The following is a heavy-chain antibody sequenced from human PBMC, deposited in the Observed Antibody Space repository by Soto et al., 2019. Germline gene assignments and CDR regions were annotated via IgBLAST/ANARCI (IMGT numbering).Heavy chain of an antibody. V-gene: IGHV3-23*01. J-gene: IGHJ4*02. CDR1: GFTFSSYA. CDR3: ARDGYSNRVTTPAY. D-gene: IGHD4-4*01. Sequence: GGSLRLSCAASGFTFSSYAMSWVRQAPGKGLEWVSVISGSGGSTYYADSVKGRFTISRDNSKNTLYLQMNSLRAEDTAVYYCARDGYSNRVTTPAYWGQGTLVTVSS. CDR2: ISGSGGST.